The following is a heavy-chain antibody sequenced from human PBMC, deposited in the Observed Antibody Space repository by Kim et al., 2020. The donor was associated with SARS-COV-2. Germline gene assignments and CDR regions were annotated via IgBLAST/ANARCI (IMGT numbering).Heavy chain of an antibody. D-gene: IGHD6-19*01. V-gene: IGHV4-39*01. CDR3: ARQLGRGWWAFDS. Sequence: YYNPSLKSRVTISVDTSRSQFSLGMSSVTAADTTIYYCARQLGRGWWAFDSWGQGTLVTVFS. J-gene: IGHJ4*02.